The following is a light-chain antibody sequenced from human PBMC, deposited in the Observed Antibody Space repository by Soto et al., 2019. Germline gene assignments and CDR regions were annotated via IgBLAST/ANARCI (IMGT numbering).Light chain of an antibody. V-gene: IGKV3-20*01. CDR3: QQYGSSPLT. CDR2: GAS. J-gene: IGKJ4*01. CDR1: QRVSSSY. Sequence: EIVLTQSPGTLSLSQGERAALSCRASQRVSSSYLAWYQQKPGQAPRLLIYGASSRATGIPDRFSGSGSGTDFTLTISRLEPEDFAVYYCQQYGSSPLTFGGGTTVEIK.